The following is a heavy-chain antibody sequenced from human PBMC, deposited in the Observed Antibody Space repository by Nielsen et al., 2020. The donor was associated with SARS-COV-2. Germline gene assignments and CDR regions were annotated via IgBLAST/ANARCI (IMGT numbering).Heavy chain of an antibody. CDR1: GGSFSGYY. Sequence: GSLRLSCAVDGGSFSGYYWSWIRQPPGKGLEWIGEINHSGSTNYNPSLKSRVTISVDTSKNQFSLKLSSVTAADTAVYYCARGFDYWGQGTLVTVSS. J-gene: IGHJ4*02. V-gene: IGHV4-34*01. CDR2: INHSGST. CDR3: ARGFDY.